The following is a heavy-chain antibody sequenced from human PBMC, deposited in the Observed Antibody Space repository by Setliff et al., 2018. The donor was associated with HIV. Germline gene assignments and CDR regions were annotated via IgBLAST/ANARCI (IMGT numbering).Heavy chain of an antibody. D-gene: IGHD6-19*01. CDR1: GDSFSSGTYY. Sequence: SETLSLTCSVSGDSFSSGTYYWGWIRQPPGKGLEWIGYIFYSGSTNYNPSLKSRVTISVDASENQFSLRLSSVTAADTAVYFCARGGTVSADFDSWGQGTLVTVSS. J-gene: IGHJ4*02. CDR3: ARGGTVSADFDS. V-gene: IGHV4-61*01. CDR2: IFYSGST.